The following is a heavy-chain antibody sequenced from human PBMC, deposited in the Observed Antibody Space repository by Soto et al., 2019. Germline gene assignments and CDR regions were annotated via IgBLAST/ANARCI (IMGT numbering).Heavy chain of an antibody. V-gene: IGHV1-2*04. Sequence: ASVKVSCKASGYTFTGYYMHWVRQAPGQGLEWMGWINPNSGGTNYAQKFQGWVTMTRDTSISTAYMELSRLRSDDTAVYYCARDLFGLAAAGWPHLNWVFDYWGQGTLVTVSS. J-gene: IGHJ4*02. CDR3: ARDLFGLAAAGWPHLNWVFDY. CDR2: INPNSGGT. CDR1: GYTFTGYY. D-gene: IGHD6-13*01.